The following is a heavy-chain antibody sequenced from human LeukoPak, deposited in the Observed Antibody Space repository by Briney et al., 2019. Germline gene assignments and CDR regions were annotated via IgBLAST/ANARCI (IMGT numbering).Heavy chain of an antibody. D-gene: IGHD2-2*01. CDR2: IYSGGST. CDR3: ARDLIVVVPAAMTALYYYYYGMDV. CDR1: GFTVSSNY. V-gene: IGHV3-53*05. J-gene: IGHJ6*02. Sequence: GGSLRLSCAASGFTVSSNYMSWVRQAPGKGLEWVSVIYSGGSTYYADSVKGRFTISRDNSKNTLYLQMNSLRAEDTAVYYCARDLIVVVPAAMTALYYYYYGMDVWGQGTTVTVSS.